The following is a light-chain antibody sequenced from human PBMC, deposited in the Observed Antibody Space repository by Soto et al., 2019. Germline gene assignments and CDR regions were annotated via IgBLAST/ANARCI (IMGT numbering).Light chain of an antibody. V-gene: IGKV3-11*01. CDR2: DAS. CDR3: QQRSNWPSLT. Sequence: IVLIPSPATLSLSPVERATLSCRASQSVGSYLAWYQHKPGQAPRLLISDASNRATGIPARFSGSGSETDFTLTISSLEPEDSAVYYCQQRSNWPSLTFGGGTKVDIK. J-gene: IGKJ4*01. CDR1: QSVGSY.